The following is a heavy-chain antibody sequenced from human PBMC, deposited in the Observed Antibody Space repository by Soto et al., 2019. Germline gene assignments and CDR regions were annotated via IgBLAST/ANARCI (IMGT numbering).Heavy chain of an antibody. Sequence: SETLSLTCTVSGGSISSYYWSWIRQPPGKGLEWIGYIYYSGITDNNPSLKSRVTISVDTSTNQFSLKLMSVTAADTAIYYCARHEGGAAADRPLDYWGQGTLVTVSS. J-gene: IGHJ4*02. CDR2: IYYSGIT. CDR1: GGSISSYY. D-gene: IGHD6-13*01. CDR3: ARHEGGAAADRPLDY. V-gene: IGHV4-59*08.